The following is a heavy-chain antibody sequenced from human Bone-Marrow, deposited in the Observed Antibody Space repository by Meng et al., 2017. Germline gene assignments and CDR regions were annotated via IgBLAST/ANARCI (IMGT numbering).Heavy chain of an antibody. Sequence: VHPGAECTEPGATMTDSCKASGYYFTAYFLHWVRLAPGQGLQWVDQIYPYSGDTVYAQKFRGRVTMTRDTSVNSAYLEVNRLTSDDTAVYYCVRDVRQPLDFWGQGTLVTVSS. CDR1: GYYFTAYF. D-gene: IGHD5-18*01. J-gene: IGHJ4*02. V-gene: IGHV1-2*06. CDR2: IYPYSGDT. CDR3: VRDVRQPLDF.